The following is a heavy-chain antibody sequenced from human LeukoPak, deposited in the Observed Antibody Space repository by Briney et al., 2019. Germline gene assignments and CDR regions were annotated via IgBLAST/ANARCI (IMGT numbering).Heavy chain of an antibody. Sequence: ASVKVSCKASGYTFTSYDINWVRQATGQGLEWMGWTNPNSGNTGYAQKFQGRVTMTRNTSISTAYMELSSLRSEDTAVYYCAREHFDWLSDAFDIWGQGTMVTVSS. CDR3: AREHFDWLSDAFDI. D-gene: IGHD3-9*01. V-gene: IGHV1-8*01. CDR1: GYTFTSYD. CDR2: TNPNSGNT. J-gene: IGHJ3*02.